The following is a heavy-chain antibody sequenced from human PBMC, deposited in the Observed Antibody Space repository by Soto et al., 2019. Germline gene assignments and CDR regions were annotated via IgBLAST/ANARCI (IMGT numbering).Heavy chain of an antibody. Sequence: SETLSLTCTVSGGSISSGGYYWSWIRQHPGKGLEWIGYIYYSGSTYYNPSLKSRVTISVDTSKNQFSLKLSSVTAADTAVYYCARVDLAAAAIDYWGQGTLVTVSS. CDR1: GGSISSGGYY. CDR2: IYYSGST. J-gene: IGHJ4*02. CDR3: ARVDLAAAAIDY. D-gene: IGHD6-13*01. V-gene: IGHV4-31*03.